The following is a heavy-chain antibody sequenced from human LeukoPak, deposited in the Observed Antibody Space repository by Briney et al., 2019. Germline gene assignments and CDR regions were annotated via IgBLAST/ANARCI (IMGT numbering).Heavy chain of an antibody. CDR2: MNPNSGNT. Sequence: GASVKVSCKASGYTFTSYDINWVRQATGQGLEWMGWMNPNSGNTGYAQKFQGRVTMTRDTSISTAYMELSSLRSEDTAVYYCARGALKAAGIFYWGQGTLVTVSS. CDR1: GYTFTSYD. J-gene: IGHJ4*02. V-gene: IGHV1-8*01. CDR3: ARGALKAAGIFY. D-gene: IGHD6-13*01.